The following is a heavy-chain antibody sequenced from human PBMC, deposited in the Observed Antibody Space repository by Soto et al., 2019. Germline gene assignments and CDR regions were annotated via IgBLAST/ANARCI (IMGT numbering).Heavy chain of an antibody. CDR3: ARVGRLERGGFPRYFDY. CDR1: GGTFSRHA. CDR2: IIPIFGTA. V-gene: IGHV1-69*01. D-gene: IGHD3-16*01. Sequence: QVQLVQSGAEVRKPGSSVKVSCKASGGTFSRHAISWVRQAPGQGLEWMGGIIPIFGTANHAQKFQGRVTITADESTSTAYMELSSLRSEDTAVYYCARVGRLERGGFPRYFDYWGQGTLVTVSS. J-gene: IGHJ4*02.